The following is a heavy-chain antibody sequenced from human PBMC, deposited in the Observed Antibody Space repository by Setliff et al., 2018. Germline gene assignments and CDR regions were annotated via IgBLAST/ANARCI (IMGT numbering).Heavy chain of an antibody. CDR3: ACLQGGGQDF. J-gene: IGHJ4*02. Sequence: PSETLSLTCTVSGGSVNSGYDNWNWLRQPAGKGLEWIGHINRRGSTNFTPSLKSRVNISVDTSKNHVSLKMTSVTAADTAVYYCACLQGGGQDFWGQGTLVTVSS. V-gene: IGHV4-61*10. D-gene: IGHD3-16*01. CDR2: INRRGST. CDR1: GGSVNSGYDN.